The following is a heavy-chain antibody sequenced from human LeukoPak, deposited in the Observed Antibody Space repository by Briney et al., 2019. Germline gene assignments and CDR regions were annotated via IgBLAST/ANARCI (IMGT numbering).Heavy chain of an antibody. V-gene: IGHV1-69*05. J-gene: IGHJ3*02. D-gene: IGHD5-18*01. Sequence: ASVKVSCKASGGTFSSYAISWVRQAPGQGLEWMGRIIPIFGTANYAQKFQGRVTITTDESTSTAYMELSSLRSEDTAVYYCARGLLIDRAMGMSQSSWNPWDIWGQGTMVTVSS. CDR1: GGTFSSYA. CDR3: ARGLLIDRAMGMSQSSWNPWDI. CDR2: IIPIFGTA.